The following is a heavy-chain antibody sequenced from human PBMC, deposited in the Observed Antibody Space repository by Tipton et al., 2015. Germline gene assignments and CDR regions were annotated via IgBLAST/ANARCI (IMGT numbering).Heavy chain of an antibody. CDR1: GFTFSSYA. V-gene: IGHV3-33*01. CDR2: IWFDGSDK. D-gene: IGHD3-10*01. J-gene: IGHJ4*02. CDR3: VRDWHASGRSY. Sequence: SLRLSCAASGFTFSSYAMHWVRQAPGKGLEWVAVIWFDGSDKYYADSVKGRFTISRDNSKSTLYLQMNSLRDEDTAVYYCVRDWHASGRSYWGQGTLVTVSS.